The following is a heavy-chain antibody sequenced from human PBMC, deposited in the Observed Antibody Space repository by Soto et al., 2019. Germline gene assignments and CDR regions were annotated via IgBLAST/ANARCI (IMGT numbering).Heavy chain of an antibody. D-gene: IGHD4-17*01. J-gene: IGHJ4*02. Sequence: GGSLRLACAASGFTFSSYAMSWVRQAPGKGLEWVSAISGSGGSTYYADSVKGRFTISRDNSKNTLYLQMNSLRAEDTAVYYCAKDRTFLDTVGTIDYWGQATLVSVSS. CDR1: GFTFSSYA. CDR3: AKDRTFLDTVGTIDY. CDR2: ISGSGGST. V-gene: IGHV3-23*01.